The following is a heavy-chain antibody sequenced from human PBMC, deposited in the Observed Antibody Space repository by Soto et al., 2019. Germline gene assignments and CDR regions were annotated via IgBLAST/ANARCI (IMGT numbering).Heavy chain of an antibody. V-gene: IGHV1-18*01. CDR2: ISIYNDNR. CDR1: GNTFPSYG. J-gene: IGHJ3*02. CDR3: ATDPGVGDPDAFDM. Sequence: QVQLVQSGVEVKKPGASVQVSCKASGNTFPSYGISWVRQAPGQGLEWMGWISIYNDNRKYAQKLQGRVTMTADTPTSTAYMELRSLRSDDTAVYYCATDPGVGDPDAFDMWGQGTLVTVSS. D-gene: IGHD1-26*01.